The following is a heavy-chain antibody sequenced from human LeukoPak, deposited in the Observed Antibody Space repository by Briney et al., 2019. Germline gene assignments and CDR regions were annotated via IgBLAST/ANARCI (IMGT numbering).Heavy chain of an antibody. V-gene: IGHV3-11*04. CDR1: GFTFSDYY. D-gene: IGHD3-22*01. Sequence: GGSLRLSCAASGFTFSDYYMNWIRQAPGKGLECVSYISGSGGTIYYANSVKGRFTISRDNAKNLLYLQMNNLRAEDTAVYYCARDRADDDSSGYIYRDFAYWGQGNLVTVSP. CDR2: ISGSGGTI. J-gene: IGHJ4*02. CDR3: ARDRADDDSSGYIYRDFAY.